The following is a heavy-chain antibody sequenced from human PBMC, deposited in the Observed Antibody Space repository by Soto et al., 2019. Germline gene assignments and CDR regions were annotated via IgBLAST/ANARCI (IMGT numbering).Heavy chain of an antibody. CDR1: GFTFSSYA. CDR3: ARTDMVVVVAATPEYFQH. J-gene: IGHJ1*01. CDR2: ISYDGSNK. D-gene: IGHD2-15*01. Sequence: SGGSLRLSCAASGFTFSSYAMHWVRQAPGKGLEWVAVISYDGSNKYYADSVKGRFTISRDNSKNTLYLQMNSLRAEDTAVYYCARTDMVVVVAATPEYFQHWGQGTPVAVSS. V-gene: IGHV3-30-3*01.